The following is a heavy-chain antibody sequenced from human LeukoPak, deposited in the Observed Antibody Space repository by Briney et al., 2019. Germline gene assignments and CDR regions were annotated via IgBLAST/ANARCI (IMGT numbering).Heavy chain of an antibody. Sequence: SVKVSCKASGYTFTSYGISWVRQAPGQGLEWMGGIIPIFGTANYAQKLQGRVTITADESTSTAYMELSSLRSEDTAVYYCAGSEVITMVRGVIIRDYYYYYMDVWGKGTTVTVSS. CDR2: IIPIFGTA. D-gene: IGHD3-10*01. CDR3: AGSEVITMVRGVIIRDYYYYYMDV. CDR1: GYTFTSYG. J-gene: IGHJ6*03. V-gene: IGHV1-69*13.